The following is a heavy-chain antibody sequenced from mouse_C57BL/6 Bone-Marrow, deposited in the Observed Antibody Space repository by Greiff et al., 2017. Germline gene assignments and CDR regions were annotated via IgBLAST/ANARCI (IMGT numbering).Heavy chain of an antibody. Sequence: VKLMESGAELARPGASVKLSCKASGYTFTSYGISWVKQSTGQGLEWIGEIYPRSGNTYYNEKFKGKATLTADKSSSTAYMDLRSLTSEDSAIYFCARGGWLLRGGCYFDCWGQGTTLTVSS. CDR3: ARGGWLLRGGCYFDC. V-gene: IGHV1-81*01. J-gene: IGHJ2*01. CDR2: IYPRSGNT. CDR1: GYTFTSYG. D-gene: IGHD2-3*01.